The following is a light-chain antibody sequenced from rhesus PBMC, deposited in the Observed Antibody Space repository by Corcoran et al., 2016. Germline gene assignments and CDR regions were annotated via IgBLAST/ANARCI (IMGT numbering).Light chain of an antibody. CDR2: KAS. CDR3: QQYNSAPLT. J-gene: IGKJ4*01. V-gene: IGKV1-16*01. CDR1: QSISSW. Sequence: DIQMTQSPSSLSVSVGDKVTITCQASQSISSWLACYQQKPGKAPKPRIYKASSLESGVPSRFSGSGTAKDFTLTISSLQAEDFETYYCQQYNSAPLTFGGGTKVELK.